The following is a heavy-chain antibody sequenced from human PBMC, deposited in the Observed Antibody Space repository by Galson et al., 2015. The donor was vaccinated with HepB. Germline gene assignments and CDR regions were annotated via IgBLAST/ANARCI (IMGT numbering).Heavy chain of an antibody. CDR1: GFTFSSYS. V-gene: IGHV3-21*01. J-gene: IGHJ6*02. CDR3: ARGLGPARYYYYYYGMDV. CDR2: ISSSSSYI. Sequence: SLRLSCAASGFTFSSYSMNWVRQAPGKGLEWVSSISSSSSYIYYADSVKGRFTISRDNAKNSLYLQMTSLRAKDTAVYYCARGLGPARYYYYYYGMDVWGQGTTVTVSS. D-gene: IGHD7-27*01.